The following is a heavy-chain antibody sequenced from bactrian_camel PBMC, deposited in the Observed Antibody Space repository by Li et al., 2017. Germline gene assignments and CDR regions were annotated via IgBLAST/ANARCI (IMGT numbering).Heavy chain of an antibody. CDR3: AADAGPCLGRRTWTSTYRYDY. J-gene: IGHJ4*01. CDR1: RNSRC. CDR2: ISTDGST. Sequence: QLVESGGGSVQPGGSLRLSCTMSRNSRCMAWFRQAPGKEREGVAAISTDGSTTYADSVEGRFTISEDNAKNTLYLQMNSLKPEDTAMYYCAADAGPCLGRRTWTSTYRYDYWGQGTQVTVS. D-gene: IGHD8*01. V-gene: IGHV3S53*01.